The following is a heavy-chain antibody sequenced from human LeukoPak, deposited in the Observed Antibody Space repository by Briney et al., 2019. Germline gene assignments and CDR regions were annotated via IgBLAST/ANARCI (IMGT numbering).Heavy chain of an antibody. Sequence: GGSLRLSCAASGFTFSSFWMSWVRQAPGKGLEWVANIKQDGSEKYYVDSVKGRFTISRDNAKNSLYLQMNSLRAEDTALYYCARETTGDPFDYWGQGTLVTVSS. CDR1: GFTFSSFW. J-gene: IGHJ4*02. CDR3: ARETTGDPFDY. CDR2: IKQDGSEK. V-gene: IGHV3-7*01. D-gene: IGHD7-27*01.